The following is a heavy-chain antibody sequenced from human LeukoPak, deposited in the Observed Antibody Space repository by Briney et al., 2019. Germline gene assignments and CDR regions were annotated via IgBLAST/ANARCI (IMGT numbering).Heavy chain of an antibody. D-gene: IGHD3-22*01. J-gene: IGHJ6*03. CDR3: ARVMSPFYDSSGYYRYDYYYYMDV. Sequence: PSQTLSLTCTVSGGSISSYYWSWIRQPPGKGLEWIGYIYYSGSTNYHPSLKSRVTISVDTSKNQFSLKLSSVTAADTAVYYCARVMSPFYDSSGYYRYDYYYYMDVWGKGTTVTISS. V-gene: IGHV4-59*01. CDR2: IYYSGST. CDR1: GGSISSYY.